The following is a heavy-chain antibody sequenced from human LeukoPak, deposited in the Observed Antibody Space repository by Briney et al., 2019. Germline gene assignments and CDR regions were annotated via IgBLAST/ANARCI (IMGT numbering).Heavy chain of an antibody. J-gene: IGHJ4*02. V-gene: IGHV3-66*02. D-gene: IGHD6-19*01. CDR1: GFTVSSNY. CDR2: IYSGGST. CDR3: ARVQYSSGWYFDY. Sequence: GGSLRLSCAASGFTVSSNYMSWVRQAPGRGLEWVSVIYSGGSTYYADSVKGRFTISRDNSKNTLYLQMNSLRAEDTAVYYCARVQYSSGWYFDYWGQGTLVTVSS.